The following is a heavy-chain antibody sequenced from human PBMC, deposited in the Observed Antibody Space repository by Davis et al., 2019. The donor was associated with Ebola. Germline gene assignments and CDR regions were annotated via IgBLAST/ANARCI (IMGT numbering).Heavy chain of an antibody. CDR1: GGSISSSSYY. CDR2: IYSSGST. Sequence: SETLSLTCTVSGGSISSSSYYWGWIRQPPGKGLEWIGSIYSSGSTYYNPSLESRVTISVDTSKNHVSLRLNSVTAADTAVFYCARTALTSVSPSGLGYNYFDLWGQGTLVTVSS. CDR3: ARTALTSVSPSGLGYNYFDL. V-gene: IGHV4-39*01. J-gene: IGHJ5*02. D-gene: IGHD3-10*01.